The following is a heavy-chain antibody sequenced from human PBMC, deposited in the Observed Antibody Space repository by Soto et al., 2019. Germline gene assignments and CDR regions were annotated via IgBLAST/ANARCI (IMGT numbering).Heavy chain of an antibody. D-gene: IGHD3-22*01. CDR3: TTDGIEDYYDSSGSYGMDV. CDR2: ISGSGGGT. V-gene: IGHV3-23*01. CDR1: GFTFSSYA. J-gene: IGHJ6*02. Sequence: PGGSLRLSCAATGFTFSSYAMSWVRQAPGKGLEWVSVISGSGGGTYYADSVKGRFTISRDKSKNTLYLQMNSLRVKDTAVFYCTTDGIEDYYDSSGSYGMDVWGQGTTVTVSS.